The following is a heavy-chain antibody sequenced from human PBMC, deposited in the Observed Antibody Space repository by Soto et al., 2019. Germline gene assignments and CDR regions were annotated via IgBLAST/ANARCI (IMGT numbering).Heavy chain of an antibody. Sequence: LRLSCAASGFTFKTYNMNWVRQAPGKGLEWVSYIGTSGTPVYYADSVKGRFTISRDNAKNSLFLQMHSLRDEDTALYFCARDPSPDSSGWYYFDYWGKGTLVTVSS. J-gene: IGHJ4*02. CDR3: ARDPSPDSSGWYYFDY. D-gene: IGHD6-19*01. V-gene: IGHV3-48*02. CDR2: IGTSGTPV. CDR1: GFTFKTYN.